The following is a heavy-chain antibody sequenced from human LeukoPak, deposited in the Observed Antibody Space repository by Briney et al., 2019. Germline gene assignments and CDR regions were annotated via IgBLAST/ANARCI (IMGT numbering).Heavy chain of an antibody. CDR3: ARDRSTQLSRDYYYYYMDV. V-gene: IGHV3-20*04. CDR2: INWNGGST. J-gene: IGHJ6*03. Sequence: PGGSLRLSCAASGFTFDDYGMSWVRQAPGKGLEWVSGINWNGGSTGYADSVKGRFTISRDNAKNSLYLQMNSLRAEDTAVYYCARDRSTQLSRDYYYYYMDVWGKGTTVTVSS. D-gene: IGHD2-2*01. CDR1: GFTFDDYG.